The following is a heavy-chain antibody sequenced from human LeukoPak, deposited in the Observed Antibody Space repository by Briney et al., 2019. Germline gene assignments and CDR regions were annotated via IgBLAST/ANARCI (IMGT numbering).Heavy chain of an antibody. V-gene: IGHV1-2*02. CDR3: ARGPRITIFGVVMANDAFDI. D-gene: IGHD3-3*01. Sequence: ASVKVSCKASGSTFFDHYIHWMRQAPGQGLEWMGWINPNSGVTSYAQKFQGRVTMTRDTSITTDYMELSRLRFDDTVVYYCARGPRITIFGVVMANDAFDIWGQGTMVTVSS. CDR2: INPNSGVT. CDR1: GSTFFDHY. J-gene: IGHJ3*02.